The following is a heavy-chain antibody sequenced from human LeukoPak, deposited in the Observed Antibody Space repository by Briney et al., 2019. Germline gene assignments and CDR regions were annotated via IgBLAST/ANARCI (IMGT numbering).Heavy chain of an antibody. CDR2: IYYSGST. V-gene: IGHV4-39*07. Sequence: PSETLSLTCSVSGGSITSSSYYWGWIRQPPGKGLEWIGSIYYSGSTYYNPSLKSRVTISVDTSKNQFSLKLSSVTAADTAVYYCARFKSDDTNDYWGQGTLVTVSS. CDR1: GGSITSSSYY. D-gene: IGHD1-1*01. J-gene: IGHJ4*02. CDR3: ARFKSDDTNDY.